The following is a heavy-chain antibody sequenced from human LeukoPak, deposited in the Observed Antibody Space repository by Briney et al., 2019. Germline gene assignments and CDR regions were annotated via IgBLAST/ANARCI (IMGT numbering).Heavy chain of an antibody. CDR2: ISSSGSTI. Sequence: PGGSLRLSCAASGFTFSSYEMNWVRQAPGKGLEWVSYISSSGSTIYYADSVKGRFTISRDNAKNSLYLQMNSLRAEDTAVYYWARKWGDVFNIWGQGKMVTVSS. D-gene: IGHD3-16*01. CDR1: GFTFSSYE. V-gene: IGHV3-48*03. CDR3: ARKWGDVFNI. J-gene: IGHJ3*02.